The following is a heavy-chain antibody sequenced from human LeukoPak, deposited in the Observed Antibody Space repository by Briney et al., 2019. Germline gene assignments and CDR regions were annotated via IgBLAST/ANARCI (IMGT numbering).Heavy chain of an antibody. CDR1: GFTFSSYA. Sequence: PGRSLRPSCAASGFTFSSYAMSWVRQAPGKGLEWVSAISSGGGNTDYPDSVKGRFTISRENSKNTVFLQMNSLRAKDTGVYYCANRISGSSSWGQGTLVTVSS. J-gene: IGHJ5*02. V-gene: IGHV3-23*01. CDR2: ISSGGGNT. D-gene: IGHD1-26*01. CDR3: ANRISGSSS.